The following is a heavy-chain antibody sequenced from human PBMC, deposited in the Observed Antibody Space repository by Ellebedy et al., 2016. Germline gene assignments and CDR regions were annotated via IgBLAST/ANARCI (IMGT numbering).Heavy chain of an antibody. CDR3: ARALHYSGSLYGDH. J-gene: IGHJ4*02. V-gene: IGHV5-51*01. CDR2: IYPGDSGT. CDR1: GYSFSNYW. Sequence: GESLKISCKGSGYSFSNYWIGWVRQMPGKGLEWMGIIYPGDSGTRYSPSFQGQVTISADKSISTAYLQWSSLKASDTAMYYCARALHYSGSLYGDHWGQGTLVTVSS. D-gene: IGHD6-13*01.